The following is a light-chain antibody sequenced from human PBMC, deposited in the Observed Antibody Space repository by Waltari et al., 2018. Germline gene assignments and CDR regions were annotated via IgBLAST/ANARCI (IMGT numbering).Light chain of an antibody. CDR1: SSHIGRRY. CDR2: LTK. Sequence: QSVLTQPPSASGTPGQRVTISCSGSSSHIGRRYVYWYQQVPGTAPKLLIYLTKQRPSGVPDRFSGSKSGTSASLAISGLRSDDEADYYCTAWDDSLNAWVFGGGTQLTV. J-gene: IGLJ3*02. V-gene: IGLV1-47*01. CDR3: TAWDDSLNAWV.